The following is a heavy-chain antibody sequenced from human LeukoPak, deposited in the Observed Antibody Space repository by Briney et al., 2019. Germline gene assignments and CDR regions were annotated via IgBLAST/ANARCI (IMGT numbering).Heavy chain of an antibody. D-gene: IGHD3-16*02. CDR3: ARRRQSYYFDY. J-gene: IGHJ4*02. CDR1: GFTFSSYS. CDR2: ISSSSSYI. Sequence: GGSLRLSCAASGFTFSSYSMNWVRQAPGKGLEWVSSISSSSSYIYYADSVKGRFTISRDNAKNSLYLQMNSLRAEDAVVYYCARRRQSYYFDYWGQGILVTVSS. V-gene: IGHV3-21*01.